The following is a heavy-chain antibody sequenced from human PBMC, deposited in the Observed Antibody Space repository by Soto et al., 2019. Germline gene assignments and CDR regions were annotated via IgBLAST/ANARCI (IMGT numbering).Heavy chain of an antibody. CDR1: GFTFSSYA. CDR3: ARDGETYYYDGSDYQGWGAFDI. Sequence: GGSLRLSCAASGFTFSSYAMHWVRQAPGKGLEWVAVISYDGSNKYYADSVKGRFTISRDNSKNTLYLQMNSLRAEDTAVYYCARDGETYYYDGSDYQGWGAFDIWGQGTMVTVSS. D-gene: IGHD3-22*01. CDR2: ISYDGSNK. J-gene: IGHJ3*02. V-gene: IGHV3-30-3*01.